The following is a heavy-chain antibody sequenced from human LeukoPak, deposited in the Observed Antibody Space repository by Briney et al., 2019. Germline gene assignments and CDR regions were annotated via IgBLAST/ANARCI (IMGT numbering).Heavy chain of an antibody. CDR2: IYYSGST. V-gene: IGHV4-59*08. CDR1: GGSISSYY. J-gene: IGHJ5*02. D-gene: IGHD2-15*01. Sequence: PSETLSLTCTVSGGSISSYYWSWIRQPPGKGLEWTGYIYYSGSTNYNPSLKSRVTISVDTSKNQFSLKLSSVTAADTAVYYCARLYCSGGSCYFGGFDPWGQGTLATVSS. CDR3: ARLYCSGGSCYFGGFDP.